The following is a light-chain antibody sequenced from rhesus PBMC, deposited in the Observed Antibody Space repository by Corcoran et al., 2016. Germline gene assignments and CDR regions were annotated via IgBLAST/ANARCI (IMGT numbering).Light chain of an antibody. Sequence: DIVMTQTPLSLPVTPGEPASISCRSSQSLLHSNGKTYLYWHLQKPGQSPQLLIHEVSNRASGVPDRFRGSGSGTDVTLKIRRVEAEYGGFYYSMQGTQLPYSFGQGTKVEIK. CDR2: EVS. J-gene: IGKJ2*01. CDR3: MQGTQLPYS. V-gene: IGKV2-72*02. CDR1: QSLLHSNGKTY.